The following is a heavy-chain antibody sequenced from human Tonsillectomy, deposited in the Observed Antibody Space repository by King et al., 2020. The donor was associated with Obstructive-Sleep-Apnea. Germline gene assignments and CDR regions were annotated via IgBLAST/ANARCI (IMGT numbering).Heavy chain of an antibody. V-gene: IGHV1-2*04. CDR3: ARERLGGTGTTYYYYGMDV. Sequence: VQLVQSGAEVKKPGASVKVSCKASGYTFTGCYMHWVRQAPGQGLEWMGWINPNSGGTNYAQKFQGWVTMTRDTSISTAYMELSRLRSDDTAVYYCARERLGGTGTTYYYYGMDVWGQGTTVTVSS. CDR2: INPNSGGT. D-gene: IGHD1-1*01. CDR1: GYTFTGCY. J-gene: IGHJ6*02.